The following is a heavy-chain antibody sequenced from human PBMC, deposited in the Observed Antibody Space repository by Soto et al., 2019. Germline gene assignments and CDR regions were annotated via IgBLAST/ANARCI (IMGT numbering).Heavy chain of an antibody. Sequence: PSETLSLTCTVSGCSISSSSYYWGWIRQPPGKGLEWIGSIYYSGSTYYNPSLKGRVTISVDTSKNQFSLKLSSVTAADTAVYYCARHTPAISISDHWGQGTLVTVS. CDR1: GCSISSSSYY. CDR2: IYYSGST. CDR3: ARHTPAISISDH. D-gene: IGHD2-15*01. V-gene: IGHV4-39*01. J-gene: IGHJ4*02.